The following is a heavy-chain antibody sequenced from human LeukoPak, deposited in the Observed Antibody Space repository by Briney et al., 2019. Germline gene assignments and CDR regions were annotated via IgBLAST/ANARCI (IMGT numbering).Heavy chain of an antibody. J-gene: IGHJ4*02. D-gene: IGHD5-18*01. V-gene: IGHV1-69*05. CDR1: GGTFSSYA. CDR3: ARGRYSDTAMDPVFDY. Sequence: GSSVKVSCKASGGTFSSYAISWVRQAPGQGLEWMGGIIPIFGTANYAQKFQGRVTITTDESTSTAYMELGSLRSEDTAVYYCARGRYSDTAMDPVFDYWGQGTLVTVSS. CDR2: IIPIFGTA.